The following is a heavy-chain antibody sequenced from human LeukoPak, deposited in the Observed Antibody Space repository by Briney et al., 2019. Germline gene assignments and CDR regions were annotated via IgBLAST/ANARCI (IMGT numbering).Heavy chain of an antibody. V-gene: IGHV4-30-2*05. D-gene: IGHD3-22*01. CDR3: ARVGCYDSSGYYDED. CDR2: IYHSGST. Sequence: MSSETLSLTCAVSGGSISSGSYSWSWIRQPPGKGLEWIGYIYHSGSTFYNPSLKSRVTISVDTSKNQFSLKLSSVTAADTAVYYCARVGCYDSSGYYDEDWGQGTLVTVSS. J-gene: IGHJ4*02. CDR1: GGSISSGSYS.